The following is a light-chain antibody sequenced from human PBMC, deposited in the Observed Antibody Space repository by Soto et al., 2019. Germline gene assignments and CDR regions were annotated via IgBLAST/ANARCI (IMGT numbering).Light chain of an antibody. V-gene: IGLV2-23*01. CDR3: CSYAGSSSLV. CDR1: SSDVGGYNL. Sequence: QSVLTQPASVSGSPGQSITISCTGTSSDVGGYNLVSWYQCHPGKAPKLMVYEASKRPSGVSNRFSGSKSGNTASLTISGLQAEDEADYYCCSYAGSSSLVFGGGTKLTVL. J-gene: IGLJ2*01. CDR2: EAS.